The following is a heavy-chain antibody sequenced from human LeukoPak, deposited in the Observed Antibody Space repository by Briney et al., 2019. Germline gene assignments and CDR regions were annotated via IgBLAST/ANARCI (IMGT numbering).Heavy chain of an antibody. CDR2: IYPGDSDT. V-gene: IGHV5-51*01. J-gene: IGHJ4*02. CDR1: GYSFTSYW. D-gene: IGHD2-8*01. CDR3: ARRYCTNGVCYYFDY. Sequence: ASVTVSCTASGYSFTSYWIGWVRQMPGKGLEWMGIIYPGDSDTRYTPSFQGQVTISADKSISTAYLQWSSLKASDTAMYYCARRYCTNGVCYYFDYWGQGTLVTVSS.